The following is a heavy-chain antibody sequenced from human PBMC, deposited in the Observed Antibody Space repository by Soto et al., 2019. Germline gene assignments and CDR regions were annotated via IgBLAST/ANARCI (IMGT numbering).Heavy chain of an antibody. J-gene: IGHJ4*02. CDR3: STLGWGKAFDY. CDR2: ISHDGYNK. CDR1: GFAFSSYG. V-gene: IGHV3-30-3*01. Sequence: GGSLRLSCEGSGFAFSSYGMHWVRQAPGKGLEWVALISHDGYNKDYADSVKGRFTVSRDNSENTLYLELNSLRAEDTAVYYCSTLGWGKAFDYWGQGKLVTVSS. D-gene: IGHD7-27*01.